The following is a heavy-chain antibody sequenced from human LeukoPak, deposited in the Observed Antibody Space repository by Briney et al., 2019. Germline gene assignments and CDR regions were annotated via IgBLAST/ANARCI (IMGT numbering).Heavy chain of an antibody. J-gene: IGHJ3*02. V-gene: IGHV5-51*01. D-gene: IGHD2-15*01. CDR2: IYPGDSDT. Sequence: GESLKISCKGSGYSFTSYWIGWVRQMPGKGLEWMGIIYPGDSDTRYSPSFQGQVTISADKSISTAYLQWSSLKASDTAMYYCARQAPGYCSGGSCYGETDAFDIWGQGTMVTVSS. CDR1: GYSFTSYW. CDR3: ARQAPGYCSGGSCYGETDAFDI.